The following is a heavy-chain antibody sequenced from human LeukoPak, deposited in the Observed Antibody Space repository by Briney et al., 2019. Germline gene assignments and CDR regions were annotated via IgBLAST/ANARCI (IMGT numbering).Heavy chain of an antibody. J-gene: IGHJ4*02. CDR1: GYSFTSYW. D-gene: IGHD4-23*01. CDR3: ARLLRDGPWGSGPYGGNSNTRFDY. V-gene: IGHV5-51*01. CDR2: IYPGDSDT. Sequence: GESLKISCKGSGYSFTSYWIGWVRQMPGKGLEWMGIIYPGDSDTRYSPSFQGQVTISADKSISTAYLQWSSLKASDTAMYYCARLLRDGPWGSGPYGGNSNTRFDYWGQGTLVTVSS.